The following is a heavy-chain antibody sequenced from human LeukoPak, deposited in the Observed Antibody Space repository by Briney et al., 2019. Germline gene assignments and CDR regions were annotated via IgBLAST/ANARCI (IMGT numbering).Heavy chain of an antibody. CDR3: GRVCRGCSPVVFDS. J-gene: IGHJ4*02. Sequence: GGSLRLSCAASGFTFSSYSMNWVRQAPGKGLEWVSVIYSGGSTYYADSVKGRFTISRDNSKNTLYLQMNSLRAEDTAWYSFGRVCRGCSPVVFDSGGKEPRVPV. D-gene: IGHD6-19*01. V-gene: IGHV3-66*01. CDR1: GFTFSSYS. CDR2: IYSGGST.